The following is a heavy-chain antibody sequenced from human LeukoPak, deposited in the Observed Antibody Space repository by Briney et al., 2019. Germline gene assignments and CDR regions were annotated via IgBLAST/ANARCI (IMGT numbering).Heavy chain of an antibody. J-gene: IGHJ4*02. Sequence: GGSLRLSCTASGFTFSSHAMSWVRQAPGKGLEWVSGISTGGGTTYYADSVKGRFTISRDNSKNTLYLQMNSLTAEDTAVYYCARDWAYGDYPLNYWGQGTLVTVSS. D-gene: IGHD4-17*01. CDR2: ISTGGGTT. CDR1: GFTFSSHA. CDR3: ARDWAYGDYPLNY. V-gene: IGHV3-23*01.